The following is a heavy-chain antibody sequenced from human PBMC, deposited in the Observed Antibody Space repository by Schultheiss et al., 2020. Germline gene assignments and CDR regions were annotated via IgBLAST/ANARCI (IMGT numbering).Heavy chain of an antibody. CDR1: GGSISSYY. V-gene: IGHV4-59*08. J-gene: IGHJ4*02. CDR2: IYYSGST. Sequence: SETLSLTCTVSGGSISSYYWSWIRQPPGKGLEWIGYIYYSGSTNYNPSLKSRVTISVDTSKNQFSLKLSSVTAADTAVYYCARHGGTTDYFDYWGQGTLVTVS. D-gene: IGHD1-7*01. CDR3: ARHGGTTDYFDY.